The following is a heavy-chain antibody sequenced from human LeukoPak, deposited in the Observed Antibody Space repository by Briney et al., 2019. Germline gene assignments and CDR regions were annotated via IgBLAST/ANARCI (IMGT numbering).Heavy chain of an antibody. Sequence: GRSLRLSCEASGFTFSSYAMHWVRQAPGQGLEWVAVISYDGSNKYYADSVEGRFTISRDNSKNTLYLQMNSLRAEDTAVYYCARDRHRITMVRGVTPDYWGQGTLVTVSS. CDR2: ISYDGSNK. CDR1: GFTFSSYA. J-gene: IGHJ4*02. V-gene: IGHV3-30-3*01. CDR3: ARDRHRITMVRGVTPDY. D-gene: IGHD3-10*01.